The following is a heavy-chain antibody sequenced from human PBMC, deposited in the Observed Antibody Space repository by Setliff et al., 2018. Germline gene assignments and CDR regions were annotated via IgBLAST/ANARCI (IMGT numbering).Heavy chain of an antibody. CDR1: GYAFTSYD. D-gene: IGHD6-13*01. Sequence: ASVKVSCKASGYAFTSYDINWVRQATGQGLEWMGWMNPNSGNTGYAQKFQGRVTMTRNTSITTAYMELSSLRSEDTAVYYCARGGSGIAAAGTGKTAFDIWGQGAMVTVSS. V-gene: IGHV1-8*02. CDR2: MNPNSGNT. CDR3: ARGGSGIAAAGTGKTAFDI. J-gene: IGHJ3*02.